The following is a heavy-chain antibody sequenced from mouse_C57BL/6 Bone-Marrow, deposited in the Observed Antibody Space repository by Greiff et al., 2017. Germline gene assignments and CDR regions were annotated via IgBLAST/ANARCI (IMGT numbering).Heavy chain of an antibody. CDR3: ALYYGYYFDY. D-gene: IGHD1-1*01. Sequence: VHVKQSGPELVKPGDSVKISCKASGYSFTGYFMNWVMQSHGKSLEWIGRINPYNGDTFYNQKFKGKATLTVDKSSSTAHMELRSLTSEDSAVYYCALYYGYYFDYWGQGTTLTVSS. CDR1: GYSFTGYF. J-gene: IGHJ2*01. V-gene: IGHV1-20*01. CDR2: INPYNGDT.